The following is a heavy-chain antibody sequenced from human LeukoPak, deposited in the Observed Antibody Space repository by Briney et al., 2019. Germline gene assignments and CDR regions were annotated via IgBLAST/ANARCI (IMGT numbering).Heavy chain of an antibody. CDR3: AKGPLRGTAAAIDY. CDR1: GFTCNNYG. CDR2: ISYDGRNK. J-gene: IGHJ4*02. Sequence: PGGSLRLSCAASGFTCNNYGMHWVRQAPGKGLEWVAIISYDGRNKHYPDSVKGRFTISRDISTDTLWLQMDSLRTEDTAVYYCAKGPLRGTAAAIDYWGQGTLVTVSS. D-gene: IGHD2-2*01. V-gene: IGHV3-30*18.